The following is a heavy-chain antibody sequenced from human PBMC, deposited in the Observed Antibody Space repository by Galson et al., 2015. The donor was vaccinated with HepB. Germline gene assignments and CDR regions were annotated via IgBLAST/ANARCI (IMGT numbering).Heavy chain of an antibody. CDR1: GFTFSSYG. Sequence: SLRLSCAASGFTFSSYGMHWVRQAPGKGLEWVAVIWYDGSNKYYADSVKGRFTISRDNSKNTLYLQMNSLRAEDTAVYYCAREGYSYGGYYYGMDVWGQGTTVTVSS. CDR3: AREGYSYGGYYYGMDV. J-gene: IGHJ6*02. D-gene: IGHD5-18*01. V-gene: IGHV3-33*01. CDR2: IWYDGSNK.